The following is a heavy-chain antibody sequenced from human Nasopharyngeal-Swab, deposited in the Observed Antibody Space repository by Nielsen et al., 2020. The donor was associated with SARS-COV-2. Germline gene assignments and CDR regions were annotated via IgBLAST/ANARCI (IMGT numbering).Heavy chain of an antibody. CDR3: ARVRNYDSSGYSTYYFDY. J-gene: IGHJ4*02. V-gene: IGHV4-59*01. CDR2: IYHSGST. Sequence: WIRQPPGKGLEWIGYIYHSGSTNYNPSLKSRVTISVDTSKNQFSLKLSSVTAADTAVYYCARVRNYDSSGYSTYYFDYWGQGTLVTVSS. D-gene: IGHD3-22*01.